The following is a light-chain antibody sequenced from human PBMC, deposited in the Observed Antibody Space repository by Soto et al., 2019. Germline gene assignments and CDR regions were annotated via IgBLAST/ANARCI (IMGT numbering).Light chain of an antibody. CDR1: QSISGN. CDR2: GAS. CDR3: QQYNNWPIT. J-gene: IGKJ5*01. V-gene: IGKV3D-15*01. Sequence: EIVLTQSPCTLSLSPGEXXXXXXXASQSISGNYLAWYQQKPGQAPRLLIYGASSRATGIPDRFSGGGSGTEFTLTISSLQSEDFAVYYCQQYNNWPITFGQGTRLEIK.